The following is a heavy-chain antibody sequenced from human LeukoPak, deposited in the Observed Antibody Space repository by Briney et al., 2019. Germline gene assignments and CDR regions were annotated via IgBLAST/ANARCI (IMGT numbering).Heavy chain of an antibody. J-gene: IGHJ3*02. CDR1: GFTVSSNY. CDR2: IYSGGST. Sequence: PGGPLRLSCAASGFTVSSNYMTWVRQAPGKGLEWVSVIYSGGSTYYADSVKGRFTLSRDNSKNTLFLQMNSLRAEDTAVYYCAREPQGDSSGYDAFDIWGQGTMVTVSS. D-gene: IGHD3-22*01. V-gene: IGHV3-66*01. CDR3: AREPQGDSSGYDAFDI.